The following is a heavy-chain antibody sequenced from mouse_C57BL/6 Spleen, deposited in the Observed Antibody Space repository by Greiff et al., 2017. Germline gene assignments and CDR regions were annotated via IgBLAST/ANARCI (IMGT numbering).Heavy chain of an antibody. D-gene: IGHD2-5*01. J-gene: IGHJ4*01. Sequence: EVKVVESGGGLVKPGGSLKLSCAASGFTFSDYGMHWVRQAPEKGLEWVAYISSGCSTIYYADTVKGRVTISRDNAKNTLFLQMTSLRSEDTAMYYCARRGYSNYAYAMDYWGQGTSVTVSS. V-gene: IGHV5-17*01. CDR2: ISSGCSTI. CDR1: GFTFSDYG. CDR3: ARRGYSNYAYAMDY.